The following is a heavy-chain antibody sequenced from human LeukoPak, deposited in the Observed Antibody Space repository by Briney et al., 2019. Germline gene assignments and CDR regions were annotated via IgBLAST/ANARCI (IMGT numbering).Heavy chain of an antibody. CDR1: GGSISSGDYY. CDR2: IWADGAP. J-gene: IGHJ4*02. CDR3: ARGRDSRGYQFMGFDS. Sequence: SETLSLTCTVSGGSISSGDYYWSWIRQPAGKGLEWIGRIWADGAPTYRPSLKSRVTISVDTSKNQFSLRLSSVIAADTAVYYCARGRDSRGYQFMGFDSWGQGTLVTVSS. V-gene: IGHV4-61*02. D-gene: IGHD3-22*01.